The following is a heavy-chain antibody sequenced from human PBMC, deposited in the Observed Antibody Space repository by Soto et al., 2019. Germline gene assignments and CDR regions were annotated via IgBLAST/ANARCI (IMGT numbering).Heavy chain of an antibody. CDR1: GASISSFY. J-gene: IGHJ4*02. D-gene: IGHD1-26*01. V-gene: IGHV4-59*01. CDR2: IFHSGST. CDR3: ARDQNGSPHFDY. Sequence: SETLSLTCTVSGASISSFYWSWIRQPPGKGLEWIGYIFHSGSTNYNPSLKSRATISVDTSKSLFSLKLSSVTAADTAVYYCARDQNGSPHFDYWGQGTLVTVSS.